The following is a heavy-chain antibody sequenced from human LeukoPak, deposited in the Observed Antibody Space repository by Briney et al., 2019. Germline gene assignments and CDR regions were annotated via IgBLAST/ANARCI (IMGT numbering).Heavy chain of an antibody. D-gene: IGHD2-15*01. J-gene: IGHJ4*02. CDR2: ISYGGST. V-gene: IGHV4-39*02. CDR1: GGSISSSGYY. Sequence: SETLSLTCTVSGGSISSSGYYWGWIRQPPGKGLEWIGTISYGGSTYYSPSLKSRVTISVDTSKNHFSLKLSSVTAADTAVYYCARTIAVVVAATIDYWGQGTLVTVSS. CDR3: ARTIAVVVAATIDY.